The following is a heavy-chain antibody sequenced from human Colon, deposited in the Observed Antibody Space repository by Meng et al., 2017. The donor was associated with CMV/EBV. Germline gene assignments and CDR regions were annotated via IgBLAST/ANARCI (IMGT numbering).Heavy chain of an antibody. CDR1: GFTFGDYW. CDR3: ARRWFHDAFDI. Sequence: GESLKISCAATGFTFGDYWMSWVRQAPGKGLEWVADIKQDGSTKYYVASVKGRFTISRDNAKRSLFLQMNSLRAEDTAVYYCARRWFHDAFDIWGQGTMVTVSS. J-gene: IGHJ3*02. D-gene: IGHD2-15*01. V-gene: IGHV3-7*03. CDR2: IKQDGSTK.